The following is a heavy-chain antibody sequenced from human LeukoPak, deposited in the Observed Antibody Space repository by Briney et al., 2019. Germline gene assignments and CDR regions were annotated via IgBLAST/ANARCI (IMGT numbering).Heavy chain of an antibody. CDR1: VYTFTSYD. CDR3: ARVRGSRSWYYYSYYMDV. V-gene: IGHV1-8*03. D-gene: IGHD6-13*01. CDR2: MNPNNCNT. J-gene: IGHJ6*03. Sequence: ASVKVSCKDSVYTFTSYDINWLRQATRQALDRVEWMNPNNCNTGYSHKYQARLTITRNTYISTPYLGLSSLRSEDAVVYYCARVRGSRSWYYYSYYMDVWGKGTTVTVSS.